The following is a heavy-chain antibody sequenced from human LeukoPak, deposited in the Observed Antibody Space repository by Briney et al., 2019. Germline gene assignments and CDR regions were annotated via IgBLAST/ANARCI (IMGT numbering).Heavy chain of an antibody. CDR1: GFTFSGYW. J-gene: IGHJ4*02. CDR2: INSDGSSA. V-gene: IGHV3-74*01. Sequence: PGGSVRLSCAASGFTFSGYWMHWVRQAPGKGLVWVSRINSDGSSATYADSVKGRLTISRDNAKNTLYLQMNNLRAEDTAVYYCARVPYSSGSFDYWGQGSLVTVSS. D-gene: IGHD6-19*01. CDR3: ARVPYSSGSFDY.